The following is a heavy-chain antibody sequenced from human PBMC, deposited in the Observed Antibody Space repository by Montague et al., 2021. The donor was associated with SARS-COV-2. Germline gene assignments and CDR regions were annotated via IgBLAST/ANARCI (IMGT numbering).Heavy chain of an antibody. CDR1: GGSISSSSYY. CDR2: IYHSGST. D-gene: IGHD1-26*01. Sequence: SETLSLTCIVSGGSISSSSYYWAWIRQPPGKGLEWIGSIYHSGSTFYNPSLKSRVSMSVDTSKNQFSLKLSPVTAADTAMYYCARVKWELSVGNVFDIWGQGTMVTVPS. CDR3: ARVKWELSVGNVFDI. J-gene: IGHJ3*02. V-gene: IGHV4-39*01.